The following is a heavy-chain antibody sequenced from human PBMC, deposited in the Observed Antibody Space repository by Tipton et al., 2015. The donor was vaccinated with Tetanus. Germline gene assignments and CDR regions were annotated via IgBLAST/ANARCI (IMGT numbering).Heavy chain of an antibody. D-gene: IGHD3-22*01. CDR2: IYYTGTT. J-gene: IGHJ1*01. V-gene: IGHV4-59*01. Sequence: TLSLTCTVSDGSFSSYYWSWIRQPPGKGLEWIGHIYYTGTTKDNPSLKSRVIMSVDTFRNQFSLRLTSVTAADTAVYYCARDSSALPFHHWGQGTLVTVSS. CDR3: ARDSSALPFHH. CDR1: DGSFSSYY.